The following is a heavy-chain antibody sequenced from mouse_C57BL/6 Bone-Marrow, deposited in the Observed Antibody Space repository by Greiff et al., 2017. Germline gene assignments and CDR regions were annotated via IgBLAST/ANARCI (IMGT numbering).Heavy chain of an antibody. CDR3: VRQNLLQDAMDY. J-gene: IGHJ4*01. Sequence: EVKLVESGGGLVQPKGSLKLSCAASGFSFNTYAMNWVRQAPGKGLEWVARIRSKSNNYATYYADSVKDRFTISRDDSESMLYLQMNNLKTEDTAMYYCVRQNLLQDAMDYWGQGTSVTVSS. V-gene: IGHV10-1*01. CDR2: IRSKSNNYAT. CDR1: GFSFNTYA. D-gene: IGHD2-14*01.